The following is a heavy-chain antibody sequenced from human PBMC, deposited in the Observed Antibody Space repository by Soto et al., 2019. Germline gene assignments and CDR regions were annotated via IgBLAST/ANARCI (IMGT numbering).Heavy chain of an antibody. Sequence: GGSLRLSCAASGFTFSSSSMNWVRQAPGKGLEWVSSIITGSNYIYYADSVKGRFTISRDNAKNSLYLQMNSLRAEDTAVYYCARGSESRSSRRDYWGQGTLVTVSS. V-gene: IGHV3-21*01. CDR3: ARGSESRSSRRDY. CDR1: GFTFSSSS. J-gene: IGHJ4*02. CDR2: IITGSNYI. D-gene: IGHD2-15*01.